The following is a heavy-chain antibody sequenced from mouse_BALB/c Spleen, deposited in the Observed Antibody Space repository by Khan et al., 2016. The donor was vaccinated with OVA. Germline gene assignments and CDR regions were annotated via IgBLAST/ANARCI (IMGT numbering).Heavy chain of an antibody. J-gene: IGHJ3*01. CDR1: GFNIKDYY. Sequence: VQLKQSGAELVRPGALVKLSCKASGFNIKDYYIHWVKQRPEQGLEWIGWIDPENGNDTYDPKFQGKASITADTSSNTAYLQLNRLTSEDTAVYSGDSSGYEKWLAYWGQGTLVPVSA. CDR3: DSSGYEKWLAY. CDR2: IDPENGND. D-gene: IGHD3-1*01. V-gene: IGHV14-1*02.